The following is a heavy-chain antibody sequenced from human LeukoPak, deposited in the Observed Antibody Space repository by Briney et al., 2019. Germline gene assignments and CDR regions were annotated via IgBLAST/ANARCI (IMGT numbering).Heavy chain of an antibody. V-gene: IGHV3-30*18. Sequence: PGGSLRLPCAASGFTFSSYGMHWVRQAPGKGLEWVAVISYDGSNKYYADSVKGRFTISRDNSKNTLYLQMNSLRAEDTAVYYCAKLAYCGGDCQNYFDYWGQGTLVTVSS. CDR3: AKLAYCGGDCQNYFDY. CDR2: ISYDGSNK. D-gene: IGHD2-21*02. J-gene: IGHJ4*02. CDR1: GFTFSSYG.